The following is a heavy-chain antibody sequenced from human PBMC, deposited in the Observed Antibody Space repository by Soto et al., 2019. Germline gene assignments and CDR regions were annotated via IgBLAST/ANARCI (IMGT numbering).Heavy chain of an antibody. CDR1: GYVFTAYW. CDR2: IYPGGDSDT. CDR3: ATQMTTSQDAFDI. Sequence: GESLKISCKTSGYVFTAYWIGWVRQMPGKGLEWMGIIYPGGDSDTRYSQSSQGQVTISADKSITTAYLQWHSLKASDTAMYYCATQMTTSQDAFDIWGQGTMVTVSS. V-gene: IGHV5-51*01. J-gene: IGHJ3*02. D-gene: IGHD4-4*01.